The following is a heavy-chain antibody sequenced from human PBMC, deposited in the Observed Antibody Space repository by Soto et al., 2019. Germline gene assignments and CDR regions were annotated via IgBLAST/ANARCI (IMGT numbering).Heavy chain of an antibody. D-gene: IGHD6-19*01. CDR1: GFTFSDYY. Sequence: QVQLVESGGGLVKPGGSLRLSCAASGFTFSDYYMSWIRQAPGKGLEWVSYISSSGSTIYYSDSVKGRFTISRDNAKNSRHLQMNSLSAEDTAVYYCARGYSCGFYESDAFDIWGKGTMVTVAS. V-gene: IGHV3-11*01. CDR2: ISSSGSTI. J-gene: IGHJ3*02. CDR3: ARGYSCGFYESDAFDI.